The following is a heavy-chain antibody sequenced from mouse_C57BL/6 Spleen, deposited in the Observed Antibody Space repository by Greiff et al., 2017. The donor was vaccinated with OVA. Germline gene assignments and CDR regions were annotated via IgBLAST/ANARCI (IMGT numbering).Heavy chain of an antibody. CDR2: IRSKSNNYAT. Sequence: EVKLMESGGGLVQPKGSLKLSCAASGFSFNTYAMNWVRQAPGKGLEWVARIRSKSNNYATYYADSVKDRFTISRDDSESMLYLQMNNLKTEDTAMYYCVRFYEYEFAYWGQGTLVTVSA. CDR1: GFSFNTYA. V-gene: IGHV10-1*01. CDR3: VRFYEYEFAY. J-gene: IGHJ3*01. D-gene: IGHD2-4*01.